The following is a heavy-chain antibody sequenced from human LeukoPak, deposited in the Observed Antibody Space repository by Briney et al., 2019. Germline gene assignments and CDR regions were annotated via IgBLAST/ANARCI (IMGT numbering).Heavy chain of an antibody. Sequence: SETVALACTVSCYSSSSGYYWGWIRQPPGNPLEWIGSIDHSGRTNDNPSLKSRVTVSVDTSKNQFSLKLSSVTAADTAVYYCARVPHCTSTSCYVGGYHMDVWGKGTTVTVSS. J-gene: IGHJ6*03. V-gene: IGHV4-38-2*02. CDR1: CYSSSSGYY. CDR2: IDHSGRT. D-gene: IGHD2-2*01. CDR3: ARVPHCTSTSCYVGGYHMDV.